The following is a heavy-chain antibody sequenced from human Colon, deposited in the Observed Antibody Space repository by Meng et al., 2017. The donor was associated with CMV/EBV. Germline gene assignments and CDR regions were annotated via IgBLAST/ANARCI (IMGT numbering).Heavy chain of an antibody. CDR2: INSISGDT. CDR1: GYTFTDYY. J-gene: IGHJ5*02. D-gene: IGHD3-3*02. CDR3: GRDRHLDP. V-gene: IGHV1-2*02. Sequence: QVGLGQSGAEVNKPGASVNGSCKTSGYTFTDYYIHWVRQAPGQGLEWMGWINSISGDTNYAQKFQGRVTMTRDTSITTAYMELNSLKSDDTAVYYCGRDRHLDPWGQGTLVTVSS.